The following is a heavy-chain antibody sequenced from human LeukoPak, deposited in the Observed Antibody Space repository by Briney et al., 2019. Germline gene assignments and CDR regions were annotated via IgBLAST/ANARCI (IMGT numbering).Heavy chain of an antibody. CDR2: INPSTGST. CDR1: GYTFSTYY. CDR3: ASTDCSGGSCFMLDY. V-gene: IGHV1-46*01. D-gene: IGHD2-15*01. J-gene: IGHJ4*02. Sequence: ASVKVSCKASGYTFSTYYLHWVRQAPGQRLEWMGIINPSTGSTTYAPDFQGRVTMTRDTSTSTVYMELSRLISEDTAIYYCASTDCSGGSCFMLDYWGQGTLVTVSS.